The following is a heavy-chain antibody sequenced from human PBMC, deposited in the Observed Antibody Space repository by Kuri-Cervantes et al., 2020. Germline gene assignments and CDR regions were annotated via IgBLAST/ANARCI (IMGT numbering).Heavy chain of an antibody. CDR2: ISSSSSYI. J-gene: IGHJ4*02. CDR3: ARDSSSGYPYYFDY. D-gene: IGHD3-22*01. CDR1: GFTFSNYA. V-gene: IGHV3-21*03. Sequence: GESLKISCAASGFTFSNYAMNWVRQAPGKGLEWVSSISSSSSYIYYADSVKGRFTISRDNAKNSLYLQMDSLRAEDTAVYYCARDSSSGYPYYFDYWGQGTLVTVSS.